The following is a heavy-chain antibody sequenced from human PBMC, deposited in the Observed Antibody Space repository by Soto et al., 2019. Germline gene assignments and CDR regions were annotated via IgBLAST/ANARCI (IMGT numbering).Heavy chain of an antibody. CDR2: ISYDGSNK. Sequence: QVQLVESGGGVVQPGRSLRLSCAASGFTFSSYAMHWVRQAPGKGLEWVAVISYDGSNKYYADSVKGRFTISRDNSKHTLYLQMNSLRAEDTAVYYCARDEQWLASYYYYYGMDVWGQGTTVTVSS. D-gene: IGHD6-19*01. CDR1: GFTFSSYA. V-gene: IGHV3-30-3*01. CDR3: ARDEQWLASYYYYYGMDV. J-gene: IGHJ6*02.